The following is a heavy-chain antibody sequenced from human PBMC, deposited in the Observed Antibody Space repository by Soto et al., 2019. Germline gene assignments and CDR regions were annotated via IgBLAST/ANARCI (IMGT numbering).Heavy chain of an antibody. CDR3: AREDYNWNDYYYYGMDV. CDR1: RNSFIDYY. CDR2: IKSNSGGT. D-gene: IGHD1-1*01. V-gene: IGHV1-2*02. J-gene: IGHJ6*02. Sequence: QGELVQSGAEVRKPGASVKVSCKASRNSFIDYYIHWVRQAPGQGLEWMGWIKSNSGGTKYAQRFQGRVTMTRDTSISTIYMELSRLKSDDTAVYYCAREDYNWNDYYYYGMDVWGQGTTVIVSS.